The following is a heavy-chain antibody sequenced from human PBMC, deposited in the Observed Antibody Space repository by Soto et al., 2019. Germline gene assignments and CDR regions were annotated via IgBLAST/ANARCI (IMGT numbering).Heavy chain of an antibody. CDR3: EKDGEYCSGGSCWLYAYYMDV. D-gene: IGHD2-15*01. CDR2: ISYDGSNK. Sequence: QVQLVESGGGVVQPGRSLRLSCAASGFTFSSYGMHWVRQAPGKGLEWVAVISYDGSNKYYADSVKGRFTISRDNSKNTLYLQMNSLRAEDTAVYYCEKDGEYCSGGSCWLYAYYMDVWGKGTTVTVSS. J-gene: IGHJ6*03. CDR1: GFTFSSYG. V-gene: IGHV3-30*18.